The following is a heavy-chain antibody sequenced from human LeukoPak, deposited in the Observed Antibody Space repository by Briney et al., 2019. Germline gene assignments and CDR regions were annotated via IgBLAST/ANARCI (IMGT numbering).Heavy chain of an antibody. V-gene: IGHV1-46*01. Sequence: VASVKVSCKASGYTFTSYAMNWVRQAPGQGLEWMGIINPSGDSTSSAQTFQGRVTMTRDMSTSTVYMALSSLRTEDTAVYCCARGRHSYESSDYYYEGDAFDIWGQGTMVTVSS. J-gene: IGHJ3*02. CDR2: INPSGDST. D-gene: IGHD3-22*01. CDR1: GYTFTSYA. CDR3: ARGRHSYESSDYYYEGDAFDI.